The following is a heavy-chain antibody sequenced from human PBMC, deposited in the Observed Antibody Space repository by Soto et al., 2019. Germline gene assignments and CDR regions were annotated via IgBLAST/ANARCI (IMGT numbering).Heavy chain of an antibody. J-gene: IGHJ4*02. V-gene: IGHV3-11*06. CDR1: GFTFSDYY. Sequence: GGSLRLSCAASGFTFSDYYMSWIRQAPGKGLEWVSYISSTISYTHYADSVKGRFTISRDNAKNSLYLQMNSLRAEDTAVYYCPSYIYGYVVYLGPGALLTASS. CDR2: ISSTISYT. CDR3: PSYIYGYVVY. D-gene: IGHD5-18*01.